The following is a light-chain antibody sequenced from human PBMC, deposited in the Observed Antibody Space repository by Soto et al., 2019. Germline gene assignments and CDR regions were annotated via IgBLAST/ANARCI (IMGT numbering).Light chain of an antibody. J-gene: IGKJ5*01. Sequence: DIVMTQSPDSLAVSLGERATINCKSTHSVLYSSTNKNYLAWYQQKPGQSPKLLIYWASTRESGVPDRFSGSGSGTDFTLTISSLEPEDFAIYYCQKRGNWPHFGQGTRLEI. CDR3: QKRGNWPH. CDR1: HSVLYSSTNKNY. V-gene: IGKV4-1*01. CDR2: WAS.